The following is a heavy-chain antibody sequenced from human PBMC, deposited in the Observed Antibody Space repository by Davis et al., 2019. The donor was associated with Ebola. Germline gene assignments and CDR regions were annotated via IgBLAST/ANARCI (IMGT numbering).Heavy chain of an antibody. CDR2: MNPNSGNT. J-gene: IGHJ6*02. V-gene: IGHV1-8*01. CDR3: ARGRGDIVVVPAATTGGMDV. D-gene: IGHD2-2*01. Sequence: ASVKVSCKASGYTFTSYDINWVRQATGQGLEWMGWMNPNSGNTGYAQKFQGRVTMTRNTSISTAYMELSSLRSEDTAVYYCARGRGDIVVVPAATTGGMDVWGQGTTVTVSS. CDR1: GYTFTSYD.